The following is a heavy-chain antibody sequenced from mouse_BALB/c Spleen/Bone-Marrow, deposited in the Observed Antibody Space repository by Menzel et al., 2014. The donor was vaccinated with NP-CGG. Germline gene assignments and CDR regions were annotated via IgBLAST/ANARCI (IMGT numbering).Heavy chain of an antibody. CDR2: IYPGNGDT. V-gene: IGHV1-12*01. Sequence: QVQLQQSGAELVKPGASVKMSCKASGYTFTSYNMHWVKQTPGQGLEWIGAIYPGNGDTSYNQKFKGKATLTADKSFSTAYMQLSSLTSEDSAVYYCASPPDYWGQGTTLTVSS. CDR1: GYTFTSYN. CDR3: ASPPDY. J-gene: IGHJ2*01.